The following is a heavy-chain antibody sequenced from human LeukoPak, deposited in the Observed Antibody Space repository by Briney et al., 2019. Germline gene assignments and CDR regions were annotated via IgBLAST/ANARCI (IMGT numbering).Heavy chain of an antibody. V-gene: IGHV3-23*01. CDR3: AKDLTGFDSFDY. D-gene: IGHD3-9*01. CDR2: ISGSGGST. CDR1: GFTFSGYA. Sequence: PGGSLRLSCAASGFTFSGYAMSWVRQAPGKGLEWVSAISGSGGSTYYSDSVKGRFTISRDNSKNTLYLQMNNLRAEDTAVYYCAKDLTGFDSFDYWGQGTLVTVSS. J-gene: IGHJ4*02.